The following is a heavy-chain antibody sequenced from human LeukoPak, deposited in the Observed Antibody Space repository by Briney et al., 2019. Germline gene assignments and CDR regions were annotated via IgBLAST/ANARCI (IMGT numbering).Heavy chain of an antibody. D-gene: IGHD3-22*01. V-gene: IGHV1-69*05. CDR1: GGTFSSYA. Sequence: ASVKVSCKASGGTFSSYAISWVRQAPGQGLEWMGRIIPIFGTANYAQKFQGRVTITTDESTSTAYMELSSLRSEDTAVYYCARDRDYYDISQDAFDIWGQGTMVTDSS. CDR2: IIPIFGTA. J-gene: IGHJ3*02. CDR3: ARDRDYYDISQDAFDI.